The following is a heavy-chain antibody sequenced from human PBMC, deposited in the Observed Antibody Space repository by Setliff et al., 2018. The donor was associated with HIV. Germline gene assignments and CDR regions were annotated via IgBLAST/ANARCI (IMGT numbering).Heavy chain of an antibody. J-gene: IGHJ4*02. CDR3: ARDLIWGFDY. D-gene: IGHD3-16*01. Sequence: SETLSLTCTVSGGSISRSTYYWGWIRQPPGKGLEWIGNIYFRGDTYYNPSLKTRVTVSRDNARSSLYLQLNSLRSEDTAVYYCARDLIWGFDYWGQGTPVTVSS. V-gene: IGHV4-39*02. CDR1: GGSISRSTYY. CDR2: IYFRGDT.